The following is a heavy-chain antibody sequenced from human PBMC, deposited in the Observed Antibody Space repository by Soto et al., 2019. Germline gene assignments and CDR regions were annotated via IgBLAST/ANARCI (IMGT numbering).Heavy chain of an antibody. Sequence: EVQLVESGGGLVQPGGSLRLSCAASGFTFSSHWMSWVRQAPGKGLEWVANIKHYGSETYYVDSVKGRFTISRDNAKNSLYLQMHSLRAEDTAVYYCARDDYNWARDYWGQGTLVTVSS. D-gene: IGHD4-4*01. CDR1: GFTFSSHW. V-gene: IGHV3-7*01. J-gene: IGHJ4*02. CDR3: ARDDYNWARDY. CDR2: IKHYGSET.